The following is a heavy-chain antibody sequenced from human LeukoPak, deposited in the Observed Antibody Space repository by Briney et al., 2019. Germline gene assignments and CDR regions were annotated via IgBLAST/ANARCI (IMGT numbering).Heavy chain of an antibody. J-gene: IGHJ4*02. CDR2: IKTDGSRT. CDR3: ARAIGSSWGKVDY. D-gene: IGHD6-13*01. Sequence: GGSLRLSCEASGFTFSNYWMHWVRQAPGKGLVWVSRIKTDGSRTNYADSVKGRFTISRDNAKNTVYLEMNSLRSEDTAVYYCARAIGSSWGKVDYWGQGTLVTVSS. CDR1: GFTFSNYW. V-gene: IGHV3-74*01.